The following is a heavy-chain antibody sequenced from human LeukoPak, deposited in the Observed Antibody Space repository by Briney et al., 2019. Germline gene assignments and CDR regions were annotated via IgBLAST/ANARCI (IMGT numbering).Heavy chain of an antibody. J-gene: IGHJ4*02. Sequence: GGSLRLSCAASGFTFSYYSMNWVRQAPGKELEWISYISSSSETIYYADSVKGRFTISRDNAKNSLDLQMNSLRAEDTAMYYCARAAVVTSPFDYWGQGTLVTVSS. D-gene: IGHD4-23*01. CDR1: GFTFSYYS. CDR2: ISSSSETI. CDR3: ARAAVVTSPFDY. V-gene: IGHV3-48*04.